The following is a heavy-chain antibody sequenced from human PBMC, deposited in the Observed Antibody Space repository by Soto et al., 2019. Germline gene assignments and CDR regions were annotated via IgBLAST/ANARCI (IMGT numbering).Heavy chain of an antibody. CDR3: ARVRLGALLTEYRDGMNG. Sequence: ASVKGSCPAAGYTFTVYYMHCLRQAPGQGLEWMGWINPNSGGTNYAQKFQGRVTMTRDTSISTAYMELSRLRSDDTAVYYCARVRLGALLTEYRDGMNGSVPGTMVTL. D-gene: IGHD3-16*01. CDR2: INPNSGGT. J-gene: IGHJ6*02. CDR1: GYTFTVYY. V-gene: IGHV1-2*02.